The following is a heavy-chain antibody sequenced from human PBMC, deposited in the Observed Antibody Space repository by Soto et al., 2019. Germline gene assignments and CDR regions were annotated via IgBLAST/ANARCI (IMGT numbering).Heavy chain of an antibody. CDR3: ARLEGVPYCSGGRCYGPNP. J-gene: IGHJ5*02. Sequence: SETLSLTCAVYGGSFSGYYWSWIRQPPGKGLEWIGEINHSGSTNYNPSLKSRVTISVDTSKNQFSLKLSSVTAADTAVYYCARLEGVPYCSGGRCYGPNPWGQGTLVTVSS. CDR1: GGSFSGYY. D-gene: IGHD2-15*01. CDR2: INHSGST. V-gene: IGHV4-34*01.